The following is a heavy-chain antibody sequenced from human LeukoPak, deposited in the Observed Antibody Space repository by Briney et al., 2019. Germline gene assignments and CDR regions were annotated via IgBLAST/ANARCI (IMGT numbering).Heavy chain of an antibody. V-gene: IGHV6-1*01. CDR2: TYYRSKWNN. CDR1: GDSVSSKSVA. Sequence: SQTLSLTCAISGDSVSSKSVAWNWIRQSPSRGLEWLGRTYYRSKWNNNYAVSVKSRMIINPDTSKNQFSLQLNSVTPEDTAVYYCAELERGYWGQGTLVTVSS. CDR3: AELERGY. J-gene: IGHJ4*02. D-gene: IGHD1-1*01.